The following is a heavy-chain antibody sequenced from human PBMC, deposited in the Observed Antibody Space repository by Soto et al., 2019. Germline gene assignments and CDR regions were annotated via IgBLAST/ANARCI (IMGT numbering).Heavy chain of an antibody. CDR2: IYYSGST. CDR1: GGSISSGGYY. J-gene: IGHJ4*02. CDR3: ARFYYYDSSGYGLFDY. Sequence: SETLSLTCTVSGGSISSGGYYWSWIRQHPGKGLEWIGYIYYSGSTYYNPSLKSRVTISVDTSKNQFSLKLSSVTAADTAVYYCARFYYYDSSGYGLFDYWGQGTLVTVSS. V-gene: IGHV4-31*03. D-gene: IGHD3-22*01.